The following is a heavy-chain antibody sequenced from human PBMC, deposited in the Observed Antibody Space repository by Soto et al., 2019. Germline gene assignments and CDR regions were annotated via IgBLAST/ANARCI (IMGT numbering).Heavy chain of an antibody. CDR2: IYYSGST. CDR1: GGSISSSSYY. V-gene: IGHV4-39*01. CDR3: ARQGWGSGWYSSAFDI. J-gene: IGHJ3*02. Sequence: SETLSLTCTVSGGSISSSSYYWGWIRQPPGKGLEWIGSIYYSGSTYYNPSLKSRVTISVDTSKNQFSLKLSSVTAADTAVYYCARQGWGSGWYSSAFDIWGQGTMVTVSS. D-gene: IGHD6-19*01.